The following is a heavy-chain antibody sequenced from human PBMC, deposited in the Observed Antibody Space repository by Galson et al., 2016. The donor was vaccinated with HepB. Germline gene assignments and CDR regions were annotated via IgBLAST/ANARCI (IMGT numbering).Heavy chain of an antibody. D-gene: IGHD3-10*01. V-gene: IGHV4-39*01. CDR1: GGSVSSTTYY. J-gene: IGHJ4*02. CDR3: ARQRRFGTWDEIDY. Sequence: SETLSLTCTVSGGSVSSTTYYWGWIRQPPGKGLEWIGNTFYSGRTYYNPSLKSRLTISVDPSKNQFSLRLRSVTAADMAVYYCARQRRFGTWDEIDYWGQGTLVTVSS. CDR2: TFYSGRT.